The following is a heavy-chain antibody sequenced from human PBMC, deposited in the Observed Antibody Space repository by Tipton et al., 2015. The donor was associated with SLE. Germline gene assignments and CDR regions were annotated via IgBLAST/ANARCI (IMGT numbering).Heavy chain of an antibody. J-gene: IGHJ4*02. CDR2: IFHSGIT. CDR1: GASIGSGGYS. Sequence: TLSLTCAVSGASIGSGGYSWNWIRQPPGKGLQWIGYIFHSGITYYNPSLKSRVTMSVDRSKNQFSLRLTSVTAADTAVYYCATELFRGYTSGWGPYYWGQGTLVTVSS. V-gene: IGHV4-30-2*01. CDR3: ATELFRGYTSGWGPYY. D-gene: IGHD6-19*01.